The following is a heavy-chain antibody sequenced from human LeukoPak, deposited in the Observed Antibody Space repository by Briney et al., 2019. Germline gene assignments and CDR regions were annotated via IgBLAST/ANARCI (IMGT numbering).Heavy chain of an antibody. Sequence: GASLKISCKCSGYSFTSYWIGWVRQMPGKGLEWVGIIYPGDSDTRYSPSFQGQVTISADKSISTAYLQWSSLKASDTAMYYCARPATNIGAFDIWGQGTMVTVSS. CDR1: GYSFTSYW. D-gene: IGHD2-8*01. J-gene: IGHJ3*02. CDR2: IYPGDSDT. CDR3: ARPATNIGAFDI. V-gene: IGHV5-51*01.